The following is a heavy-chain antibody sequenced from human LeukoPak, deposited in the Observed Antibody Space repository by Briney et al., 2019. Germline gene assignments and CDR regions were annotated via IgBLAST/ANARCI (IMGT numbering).Heavy chain of an antibody. Sequence: GGSLRLSCAASGFTFSSYAMSWVRQAPGKGLEWVSAISGSGGSTYYADSLKGRFTISRDNAKNSLYLQMNSLRAEDTAVYYCARDTARGPLVFMDVWGKGTTVTVSS. D-gene: IGHD5-18*01. V-gene: IGHV3-23*01. CDR3: ARDTARGPLVFMDV. CDR1: GFTFSSYA. CDR2: ISGSGGST. J-gene: IGHJ6*03.